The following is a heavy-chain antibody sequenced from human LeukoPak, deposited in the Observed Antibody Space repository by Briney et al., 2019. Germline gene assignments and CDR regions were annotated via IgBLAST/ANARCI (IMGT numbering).Heavy chain of an antibody. V-gene: IGHV4-34*01. Sequence: PSETLSLTCAVYGGSFSGYYWSWIRQLPGKGLEWIGEINHSGSTNYNPSLMSRVTISVDTSKNQFSLKLSSVTAADTAVYYCARGSYSGYDRIDYWGQGTLVTVSS. J-gene: IGHJ4*02. CDR1: GGSFSGYY. CDR2: INHSGST. CDR3: ARGSYSGYDRIDY. D-gene: IGHD5-12*01.